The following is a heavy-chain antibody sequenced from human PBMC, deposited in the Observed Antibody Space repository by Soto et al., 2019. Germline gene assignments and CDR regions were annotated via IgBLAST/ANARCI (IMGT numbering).Heavy chain of an antibody. CDR3: ARDLGCSGGSCYGYFQH. CDR1: GGSISSGGYY. CDR2: IYYRGST. J-gene: IGHJ1*01. V-gene: IGHV4-31*03. D-gene: IGHD2-15*01. Sequence: QVQLQESGPGLVKPSQTLSLTCTVSGGSISSGGYYWSWIRQHPGKGLEWIGYIYYRGSTYYNPSLKSRVTISVDTSKNQFSLKLSSVTAADTAVYYCARDLGCSGGSCYGYFQHWGQGTLVTVSS.